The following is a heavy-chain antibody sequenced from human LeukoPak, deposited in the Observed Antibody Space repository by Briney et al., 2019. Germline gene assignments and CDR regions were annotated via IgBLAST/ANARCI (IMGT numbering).Heavy chain of an antibody. Sequence: SETLSLTCAVYGGSFSGYYWSWIRQPPGKGLEWIGEINHSGSTNYNPSLKSRVTISVDTSKNQFSLKLSSVTAADTAVYYCALRLLWFGELKYWGQGTLVTVSS. V-gene: IGHV4-34*01. J-gene: IGHJ4*02. CDR2: INHSGST. D-gene: IGHD3-10*01. CDR3: ALRLLWFGELKY. CDR1: GGSFSGYY.